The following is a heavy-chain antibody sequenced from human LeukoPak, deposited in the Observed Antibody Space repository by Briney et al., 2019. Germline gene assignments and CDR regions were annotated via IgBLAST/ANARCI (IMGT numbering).Heavy chain of an antibody. V-gene: IGHV3-21*01. D-gene: IGHD6-13*01. CDR3: ARGRIAAAITFDY. CDR2: ISSSSSYI. CDR1: GFTFSSYS. Sequence: GGSLRLSCAASGFTFSSYSMNWVRQAPGKGLEWVSSISSSSSYIYYADSVKSRFTISRDNAKNSLYLQMNSLRAEDTAVYYCARGRIAAAITFDYWGQGTLVTVSS. J-gene: IGHJ4*02.